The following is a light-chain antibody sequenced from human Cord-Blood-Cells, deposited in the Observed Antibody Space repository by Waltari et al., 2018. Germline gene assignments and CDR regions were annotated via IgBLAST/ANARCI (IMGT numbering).Light chain of an antibody. CDR3: SSYTSSSHAV. J-gene: IGLJ7*01. Sequence: QAALTQPASVAGSSGQSITTSCTGTSSDGGGYSYVSWYQQHPGKAPKLMIYDVSNRPSGVSNRFSGSKSGNTASLTISGLQAEDEADYYCSSYTSSSHAVFGGGTQLTVL. CDR2: DVS. V-gene: IGLV2-14*01. CDR1: SSDGGGYSY.